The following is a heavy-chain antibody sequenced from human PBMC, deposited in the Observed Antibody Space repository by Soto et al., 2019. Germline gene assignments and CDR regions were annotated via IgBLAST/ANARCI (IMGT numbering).Heavy chain of an antibody. CDR1: GFPFSIYA. D-gene: IGHD1-26*01. J-gene: IGHJ6*02. V-gene: IGHV3-23*01. Sequence: GGSLRLSCAASGFPFSIYAMSLVRQSPGKGLEWVSAISGSGGSTYYADSVKGRFTISRDNYKNTLYLQMNSLRAEDTAVYYCAKDGSYWGGIDSMDVWGQGNKVTV. CDR3: AKDGSYWGGIDSMDV. CDR2: ISGSGGST.